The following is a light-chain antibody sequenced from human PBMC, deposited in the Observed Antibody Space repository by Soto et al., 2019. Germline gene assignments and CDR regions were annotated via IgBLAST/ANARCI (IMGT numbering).Light chain of an antibody. Sequence: QSALTQPASLSGSPGQSIAISCTGASSDVGDFDYVSWYQQHPGKAPKLMIYDVSNRPSGVSDRFSGSKSGNTASLTISGLQAEDEADYYCSSSTSDSLYVFGTGTKLTVL. V-gene: IGLV2-14*03. CDR3: SSSTSDSLYV. CDR1: SSDVGDFDY. J-gene: IGLJ1*01. CDR2: DVS.